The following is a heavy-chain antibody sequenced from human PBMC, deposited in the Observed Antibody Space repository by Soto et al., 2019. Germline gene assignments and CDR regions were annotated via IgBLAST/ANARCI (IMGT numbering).Heavy chain of an antibody. CDR2: INAGNGNT. D-gene: IGHD2-2*01. J-gene: IGHJ6*02. V-gene: IGHV1-3*01. CDR3: ARDHGDTPYCSSTSCGHYGMDV. Sequence: ASVKVSCKASGYTFTSYAMHWVRQAPGQRLEWMGWINAGNGNTKYSQKFQGRVTITRDTSASTAYMELSSLRSEDTAVYYCARDHGDTPYCSSTSCGHYGMDVWGQGTTVTVSS. CDR1: GYTFTSYA.